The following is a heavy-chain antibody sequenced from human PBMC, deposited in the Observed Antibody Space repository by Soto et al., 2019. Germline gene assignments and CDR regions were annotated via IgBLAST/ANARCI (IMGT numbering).Heavy chain of an antibody. CDR3: ARGRNYDISSSIYY. D-gene: IGHD3-9*01. CDR1: GYTFTSYA. V-gene: IGHV1-3*01. Sequence: ASVKVSCKASGYTFTSYARNWVRQAPGQRPEWMGWINAGNGNTKYSQKFQGRVTISRDTSASTAYMELSSLKSEDTAVYYCARGRNYDISSSIYYWGQGTLVTVSS. J-gene: IGHJ4*02. CDR2: INAGNGNT.